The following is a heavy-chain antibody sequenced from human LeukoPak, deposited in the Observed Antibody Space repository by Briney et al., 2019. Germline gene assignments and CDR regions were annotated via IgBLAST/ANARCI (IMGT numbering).Heavy chain of an antibody. D-gene: IGHD5-18*01. CDR2: IYSGGST. Sequence: PGGSLRLSCAASGFTVSSNYMSWVRQAPGKGLEWVSVIYSGGSTYYADSVKGRFTISRHNSKNTLYLQMNSLRADDTAVYYCARDSGDSYGYFDYWGQGTLVTVSS. CDR3: ARDSGDSYGYFDY. CDR1: GFTVSSNY. J-gene: IGHJ4*02. V-gene: IGHV3-53*04.